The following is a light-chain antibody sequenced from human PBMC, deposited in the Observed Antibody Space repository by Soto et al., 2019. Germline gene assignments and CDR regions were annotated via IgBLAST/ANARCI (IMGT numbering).Light chain of an antibody. CDR3: QQRSNWPLLI. CDR1: QSVSSY. J-gene: IGKJ4*01. V-gene: IGKV3-11*01. CDR2: DAS. Sequence: EIVLTQSPATLSLSPGERATLSCRASQSVSSYLAWYQQKPGQAPRLLIYDASNRATGIPARFSGSGSGTDFTLTISSLEPEDFAVYYCQQRSNWPLLIFGGGTKVEIK.